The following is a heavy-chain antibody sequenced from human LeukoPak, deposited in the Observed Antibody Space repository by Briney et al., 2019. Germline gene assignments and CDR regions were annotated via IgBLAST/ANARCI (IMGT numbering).Heavy chain of an antibody. CDR1: GGSISSGGYY. J-gene: IGHJ4*02. Sequence: SETLSLTCTVSGGSISSGGYYWSWIRQHPGKGLEWIGYIYYSGSTYYNPSLKSRVTISVDTSKNQFSLKLSSVTAADTAVYYCASRAHSSSWSSPLVGEYWGQGTLVTVSS. CDR3: ASRAHSSSWSSPLVGEY. CDR2: IYYSGST. V-gene: IGHV4-31*03. D-gene: IGHD6-13*01.